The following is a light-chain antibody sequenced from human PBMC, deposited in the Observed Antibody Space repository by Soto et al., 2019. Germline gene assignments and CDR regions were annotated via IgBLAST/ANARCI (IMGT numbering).Light chain of an antibody. CDR1: QDVRNE. CDR3: LQDYNYPRT. CDR2: AAS. V-gene: IGKV1-6*01. Sequence: AIQMTQSPSSLSAFVGDRVTITCRASQDVRNELGWYQQKPGKAPKLLIYAASTSQSGVPSRFSGSGSGTYFTLTISSLQPEDFATYYCLQDYNYPRTFGQGTKVDIK. J-gene: IGKJ1*01.